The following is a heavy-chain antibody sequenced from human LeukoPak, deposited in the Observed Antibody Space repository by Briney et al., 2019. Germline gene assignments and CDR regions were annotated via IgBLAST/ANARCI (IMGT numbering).Heavy chain of an antibody. CDR1: GYPFTSYG. D-gene: IGHD2/OR15-2a*01. V-gene: IGHV1-18*01. CDR2: IAAYNGAT. CDR3: AREDSNSENF. J-gene: IGHJ4*02. Sequence: ASVKVSCKASGYPFTSYGLTWVRQTPRQGLQWMGWIAAYNGATNYAQIFQGRISMTTDTSTNTGYMELRSLTSDDTAVYYCAREDSNSENFWGQGTLVTVSS.